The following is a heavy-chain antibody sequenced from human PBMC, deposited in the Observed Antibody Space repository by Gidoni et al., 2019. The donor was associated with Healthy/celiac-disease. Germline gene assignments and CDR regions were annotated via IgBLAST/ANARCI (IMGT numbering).Heavy chain of an antibody. D-gene: IGHD5-18*01. J-gene: IGHJ5*02. V-gene: IGHV4-34*01. CDR2: INHSGST. Sequence: QLQQCHSVLLTPSQTLSRTSAVYGCSFSGYSWSGIRQPPGKGLEWIVEINHSGSTNSNPSIKSRVTISVDTSKNQFSLKRSSVTAADTAVYYCARGPWGYSYGLIDPWGQGTLVTVSS. CDR3: ARGPWGYSYGLIDP. CDR1: GCSFSGYS.